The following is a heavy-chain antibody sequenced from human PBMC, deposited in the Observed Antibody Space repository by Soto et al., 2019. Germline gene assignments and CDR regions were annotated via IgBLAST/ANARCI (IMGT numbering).Heavy chain of an antibody. Sequence: SETLSLTCAVYGGSFSGYYWSWIRQPPGKGLEWIGEINHSGSTNYNPSLKSRVTISVDTSKNQFSLKLSSVTAADTAVYYCARQTYYDFWSGYFPFFDYCGQGTLVTVSS. J-gene: IGHJ4*02. CDR3: ARQTYYDFWSGYFPFFDY. D-gene: IGHD3-3*01. V-gene: IGHV4-34*01. CDR1: GGSFSGYY. CDR2: INHSGST.